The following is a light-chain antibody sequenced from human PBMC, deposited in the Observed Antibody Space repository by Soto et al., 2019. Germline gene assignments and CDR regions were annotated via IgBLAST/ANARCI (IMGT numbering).Light chain of an antibody. CDR3: QHLSTYPLT. Sequence: DIKLTQSPPFLSASVGDRVTISCRASQGINNFLAWYQQKPGKAPNLLISAASILRAGVPSRFSGSGSGTEFTLTISSLQPEDFATYYCQHLSTYPLTFGGGTKV. J-gene: IGKJ4*01. V-gene: IGKV1-9*01. CDR1: QGINNF. CDR2: AAS.